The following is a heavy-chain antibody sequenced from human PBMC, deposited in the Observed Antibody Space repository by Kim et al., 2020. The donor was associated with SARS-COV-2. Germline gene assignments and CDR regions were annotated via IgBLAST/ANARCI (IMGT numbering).Heavy chain of an antibody. J-gene: IGHJ4*02. CDR3: ARGGYYDTVINPGTVFDS. V-gene: IGHV4-31*03. CDR1: GGSINTANLY. CDR2: ISYSGDT. Sequence: SETLSLTCTVSGGSINTANLYWNWIRQQPGKGLEWIGYISYSGDTHYNPSLKSRLTISMDTSESQFSLRLSSVTAADTAVYFCARGGYYDTVINPGTVFDSWGRGTLVTVSS. D-gene: IGHD3-16*01.